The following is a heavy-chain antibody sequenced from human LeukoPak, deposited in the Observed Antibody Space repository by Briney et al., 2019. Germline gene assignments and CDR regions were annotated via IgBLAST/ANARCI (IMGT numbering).Heavy chain of an antibody. V-gene: IGHV1-18*01. Sequence: ASVTVSCKASGYTFTSYGISWVRQAPGQGLEWMGWISAYNGNTNYAQKLQGRVTMTTDTSTSTAYMELRSLRSDDTAVYYCARALRNIRYYYDSSGYYYGGYFDYWGQGTLVTVSS. CDR2: ISAYNGNT. CDR1: GYTFTSYG. J-gene: IGHJ4*02. D-gene: IGHD3-22*01. CDR3: ARALRNIRYYYDSSGYYYGGYFDY.